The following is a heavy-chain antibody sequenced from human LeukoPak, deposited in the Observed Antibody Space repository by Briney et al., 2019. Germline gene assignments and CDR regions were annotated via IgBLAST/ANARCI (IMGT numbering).Heavy chain of an antibody. J-gene: IGHJ5*02. CDR1: GYTFTSYG. V-gene: IGHV1-2*02. D-gene: IGHD4-17*01. Sequence: ASVKVSCKASGYTFTSYGISWVRQAPGQGLEWMGWINPNSGGTNYAQKFQGRVTMTRDTSISTAYMELSRLRSDDTAVYYCARDPTVTNRNWFDPWGQGTLVTVSS. CDR3: ARDPTVTNRNWFDP. CDR2: INPNSGGT.